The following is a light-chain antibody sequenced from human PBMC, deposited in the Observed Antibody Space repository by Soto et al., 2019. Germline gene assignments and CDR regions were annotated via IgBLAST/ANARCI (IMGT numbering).Light chain of an antibody. CDR2: GAS. CDR1: QSISDT. V-gene: IGKV3-15*01. J-gene: IGKJ1*01. Sequence: EIVMTQSASTLSGSPGGRATLSCRASQSISDTLAWYQQKPGQAPRLLIYGASRRATGFPARFSGSGSGTDFNLTISRLEPEDLAVYYCQQYGNSPQTFGQGTKVDIK. CDR3: QQYGNSPQT.